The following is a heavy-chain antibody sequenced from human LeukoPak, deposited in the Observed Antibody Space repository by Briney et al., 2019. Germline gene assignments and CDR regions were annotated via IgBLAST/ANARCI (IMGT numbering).Heavy chain of an antibody. CDR3: AKTMYYYDSTVYYYFQH. CDR2: ISGSGGST. CDR1: GFTFSSYA. J-gene: IGHJ1*01. Sequence: GGSLRLSCAASGFTFSSYAMSWVRQAPGKGLEWVSAISGSGGSTYYADSVKGRFTISRDNSKNTLYLQMNSLRAEDTAVYFCAKTMYYYDSTVYYYFQHWGQGTLVTVSS. V-gene: IGHV3-23*01. D-gene: IGHD3-22*01.